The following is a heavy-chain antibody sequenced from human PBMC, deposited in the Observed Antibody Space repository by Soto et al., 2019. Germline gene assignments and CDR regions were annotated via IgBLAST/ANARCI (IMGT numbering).Heavy chain of an antibody. D-gene: IGHD3-10*02. V-gene: IGHV1-18*01. CDR2: ISAGNGKT. CDR3: GRDQSGTGYYVDWFDP. J-gene: IGHJ5*02. Sequence: ASVKVSCKASGYTFTSYGISWLRQAPGQGLEWMGWISAGNGKTYYAEKFEGRVTLTRDTFATTVNMELTSLTSEDTAVYYCGRDQSGTGYYVDWFDPWGQGTLVTVSS. CDR1: GYTFTSYG.